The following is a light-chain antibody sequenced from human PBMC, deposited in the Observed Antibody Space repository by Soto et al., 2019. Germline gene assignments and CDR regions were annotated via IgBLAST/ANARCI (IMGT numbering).Light chain of an antibody. CDR1: SSDVGGNNY. Sequence: QSALTQPPSASGSPGQSVAISCTGTSSDVGGNNYVSWYQQHPGKAPKLMVYEVTKRPSGVPDRFSGSKSGNTASLTVSGLQAEDDDEYYCNSYAGSHNVIFGGGTKLTVL. CDR3: NSYAGSHNVI. V-gene: IGLV2-8*01. J-gene: IGLJ2*01. CDR2: EVT.